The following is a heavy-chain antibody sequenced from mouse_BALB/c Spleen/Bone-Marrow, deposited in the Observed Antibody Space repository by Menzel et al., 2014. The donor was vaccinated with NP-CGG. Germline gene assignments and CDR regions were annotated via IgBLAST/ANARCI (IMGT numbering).Heavy chain of an antibody. J-gene: IGHJ1*01. Sequence: VHLQQPGAELVKPGASVKLSCTASGFNIKDTYMHWVKQRPEQGLEWIGRIDPANGNTKYDPKLQGKATITADTSSNTAYLQLSSLTSEGTAVYYCARWGKLGRGYFDVWGAGTTVTVSS. CDR2: IDPANGNT. D-gene: IGHD4-1*01. CDR3: ARWGKLGRGYFDV. CDR1: GFNIKDTY. V-gene: IGHV14-3*02.